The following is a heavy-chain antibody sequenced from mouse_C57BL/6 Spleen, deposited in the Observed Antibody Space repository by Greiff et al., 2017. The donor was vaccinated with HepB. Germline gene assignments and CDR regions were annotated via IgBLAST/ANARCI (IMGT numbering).Heavy chain of an antibody. D-gene: IGHD1-1*01. CDR3: ASVGYYGSSWYFDV. Sequence: EVQLQQSGPELVKPGASVKIPCKASGYTFTDYNMDWVKQSHGKSLEWIGDINPNNGGTIYNQKFKGKATLTVDKSSSTAYMELRSLTSEDTAVYYGASVGYYGSSWYFDVWGTGTTVTVSS. J-gene: IGHJ1*03. V-gene: IGHV1-18*01. CDR1: GYTFTDYN. CDR2: INPNNGGT.